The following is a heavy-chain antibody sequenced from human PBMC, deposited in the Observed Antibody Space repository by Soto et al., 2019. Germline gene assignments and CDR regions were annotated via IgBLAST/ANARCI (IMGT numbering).Heavy chain of an antibody. Sequence: QVQLQESGPGLVKPSQTLSLTCTVSGGSISSGDYYWSWIRQHPGKGLEWIGYIYYSGSTYYNPSLKSRVTISVDTSKNQCPLTLSSVTAADTAVYYCARWWSGSRQGLDPWGQGTLVTVSS. J-gene: IGHJ5*02. CDR1: GGSISSGDYY. V-gene: IGHV4-31*03. D-gene: IGHD3-3*01. CDR2: IYYSGST. CDR3: ARWWSGSRQGLDP.